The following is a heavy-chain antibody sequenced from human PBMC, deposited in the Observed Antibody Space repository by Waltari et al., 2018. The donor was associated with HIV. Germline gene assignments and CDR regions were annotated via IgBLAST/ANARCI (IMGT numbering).Heavy chain of an antibody. J-gene: IGHJ4*02. CDR3: AKDGAGYVWGSYRPFDY. CDR2: VSGSGVSR. Sequence: DVQLLESGGGWEQPGGSLRLTCAASGFSFSSYAMSWVRQAPGKGLEWVSGVSGSGVSRYYADSVKGRFSISRDNSKNMLYLQMNSLRVEDTAIYYCAKDGAGYVWGSYRPFDYWGQG. CDR1: GFSFSSYA. D-gene: IGHD3-16*02. V-gene: IGHV3-23*01.